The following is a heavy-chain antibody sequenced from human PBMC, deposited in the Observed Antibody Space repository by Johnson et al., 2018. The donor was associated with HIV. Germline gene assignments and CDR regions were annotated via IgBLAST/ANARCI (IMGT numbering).Heavy chain of an antibody. CDR1: RITVGSNY. CDR2: IFSAGDT. J-gene: IGHJ3*02. V-gene: IGHV3-66*02. CDR3: ARDGRDLVTRGGFDI. Sequence: VQLVESGGGVVQPGGSLRLSCEASRITVGSNYMSWVRRAPGKGLEWVSVIFSAGDTYYADSVKGRFTISRDNSKNMLYLQMNSLRPDDTAVYYCARDGRDLVTRGGFDIWGPGTMVTVSS. D-gene: IGHD5-18*01.